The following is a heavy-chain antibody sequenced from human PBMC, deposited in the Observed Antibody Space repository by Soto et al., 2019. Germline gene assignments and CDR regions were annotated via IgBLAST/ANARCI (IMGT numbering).Heavy chain of an antibody. D-gene: IGHD7-27*01. Sequence: EVQLVESGGGLVQPGGSLRLSCATSGFIPIAGAMNWFRQAPGKGLEWVSYISSSSSVIDYADSVKGRFTVSRDNARNSLYLQMNSLRAEDTAVYYCARDLSWGSNWYYYMDVWGKGTTVTVSS. CDR1: GFIPIAGA. J-gene: IGHJ6*03. CDR2: ISSSSSVI. V-gene: IGHV3-48*01. CDR3: ARDLSWGSNWYYYMDV.